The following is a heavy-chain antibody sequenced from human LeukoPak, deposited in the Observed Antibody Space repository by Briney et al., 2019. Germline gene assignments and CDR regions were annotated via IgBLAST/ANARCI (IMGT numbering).Heavy chain of an antibody. J-gene: IGHJ4*02. Sequence: PGGSLRLSCAASGFTFSGYWMSWVRQAPGKGLEWVANIKQDGSEKYYVDSVKGRFTISRDDAKNSLYLQMNSLRAEDTAVYYCARLGERVFDYWGQGTLVTVSS. D-gene: IGHD3-10*01. CDR3: ARLGERVFDY. CDR2: IKQDGSEK. CDR1: GFTFSGYW. V-gene: IGHV3-7*01.